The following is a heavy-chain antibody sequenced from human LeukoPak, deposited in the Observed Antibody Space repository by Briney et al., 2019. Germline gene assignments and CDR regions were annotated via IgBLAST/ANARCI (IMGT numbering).Heavy chain of an antibody. V-gene: IGHV4-34*01. CDR3: ARGRGRYYGMDV. Sequence: KTSETLSLTCTIYGGSFSGYYWSWIRQHPGKGLEWIAEINHSRTTNYNPSPKSRVTISVDTSKKQFSLNLTSLTAADTAIYYCARGRGRYYGMDVWGQGTAVTVSS. CDR1: GGSFSGYY. J-gene: IGHJ6*02. CDR2: INHSRTT.